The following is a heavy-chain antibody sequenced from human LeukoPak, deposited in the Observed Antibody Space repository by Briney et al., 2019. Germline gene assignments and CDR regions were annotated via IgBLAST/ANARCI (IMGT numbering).Heavy chain of an antibody. V-gene: IGHV1-8*01. J-gene: IGHJ4*02. Sequence: ASVKVSCTASGYTFTNYDINWARQASGQGPEWMGWMSPESGNTGYAQTFQGRVTLTRDTSINTAYMELSSLRSDDTAVYYCARGISPYYYGSGVDYWGQGTLVTVSS. CDR3: ARGISPYYYGSGVDY. CDR2: MSPESGNT. D-gene: IGHD3-10*01. CDR1: GYTFTNYD.